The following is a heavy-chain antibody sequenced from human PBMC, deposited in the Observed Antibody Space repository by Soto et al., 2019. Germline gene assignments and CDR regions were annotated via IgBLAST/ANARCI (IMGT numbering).Heavy chain of an antibody. CDR1: GFIFSSYG. D-gene: IGHD2-15*01. CDR3: AKEVHCGGGSCSWSEGFDY. J-gene: IGHJ4*02. CDR2: ISYEGSHT. V-gene: IGHV3-30*18. Sequence: QVQLVESGGGVVQPGRSLRLSCAASGFIFSSYGMHWVRQAPGKGLEWVAVISYEGSHTYYADSVKGRFTITRDNSKNTLYLQMNSLRPDDTAVYYCAKEVHCGGGSCSWSEGFDYWGQGPLLTVSS.